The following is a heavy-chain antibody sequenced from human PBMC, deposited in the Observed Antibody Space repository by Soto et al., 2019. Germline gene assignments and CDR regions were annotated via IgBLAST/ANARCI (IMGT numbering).Heavy chain of an antibody. Sequence: QVQLVQSGAEVKKPGSSVKVSCNASGGSFSSYAISWLRQAPGQGLEWMGGIIPIFGTANYAQKFQGRVTITADESTSTAYMELSSLRSEDTAVYYCARGMVRGVIIGTKYYYYAMDVWGQGTTVTVSS. CDR1: GGSFSSYA. J-gene: IGHJ6*02. CDR2: IIPIFGTA. D-gene: IGHD3-10*01. V-gene: IGHV1-69*01. CDR3: ARGMVRGVIIGTKYYYYAMDV.